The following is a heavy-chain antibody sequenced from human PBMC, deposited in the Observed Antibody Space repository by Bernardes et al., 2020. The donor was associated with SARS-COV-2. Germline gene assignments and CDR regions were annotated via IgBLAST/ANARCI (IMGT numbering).Heavy chain of an antibody. V-gene: IGHV2-5*01. Sequence: SGPTLVKPTQTLTLTCTLSGFSVTTSGVGVGWIRQPPGKALEWLALIFWNEDKRYTPSLKNRLTITKDTSKNQVVLTVTNMDPVDTATYYCAHTMYYSSENWPKFDFWGQGALVTVSS. CDR3: AHTMYYSSENWPKFDF. J-gene: IGHJ4*02. CDR2: IFWNEDK. D-gene: IGHD3-10*01. CDR1: GFSVTTSGVG.